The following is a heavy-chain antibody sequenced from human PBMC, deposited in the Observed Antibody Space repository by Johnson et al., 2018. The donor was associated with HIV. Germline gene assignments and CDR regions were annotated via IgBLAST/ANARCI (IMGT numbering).Heavy chain of an antibody. CDR3: SVYFGTAFDF. CDR1: GFTFSNAW. V-gene: IGHV3-66*01. CDR2: LYSDGGT. D-gene: IGHD6-25*01. J-gene: IGHJ3*01. Sequence: VQLVESGGGLVKPGGSLRLSCAASGFTFSNAWMSWVRQAPGKGLEWVSVLYSDGGTYYADSVKGRFTISRDNSKNTLYLQMNSLKTEDTAVYYCSVYFGTAFDFWGQGTMVTVSS.